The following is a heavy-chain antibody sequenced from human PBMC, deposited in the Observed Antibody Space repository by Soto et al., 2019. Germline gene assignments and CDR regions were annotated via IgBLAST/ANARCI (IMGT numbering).Heavy chain of an antibody. Sequence: GGSLRLSCAASGFTFSSYAMSWVRQAPGKGLEWVSAISGSGGSTYYADSVKGRFTISRDNSKNTLYLQMNSLRAEDTAVYYCAKEGGSGSYYNNWFDPWGQGTLVTVSS. V-gene: IGHV3-23*01. D-gene: IGHD3-10*01. CDR3: AKEGGSGSYYNNWFDP. CDR2: ISGSGGST. CDR1: GFTFSSYA. J-gene: IGHJ5*02.